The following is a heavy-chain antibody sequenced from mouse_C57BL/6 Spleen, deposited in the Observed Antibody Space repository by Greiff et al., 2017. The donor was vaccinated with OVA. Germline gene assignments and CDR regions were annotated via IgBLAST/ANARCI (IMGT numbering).Heavy chain of an antibody. J-gene: IGHJ4*01. Sequence: PIQGLEWIGNIDPSDSETHYNQKFKDKATLTVDKSSSTAYMQLSSLTSEDSAVYYCARSGYSNSLYYAMDYWGQGTSVTVSS. V-gene: IGHV1-52*01. CDR3: ARSGYSNSLYYAMDY. CDR2: IDPSDSET. D-gene: IGHD2-5*01.